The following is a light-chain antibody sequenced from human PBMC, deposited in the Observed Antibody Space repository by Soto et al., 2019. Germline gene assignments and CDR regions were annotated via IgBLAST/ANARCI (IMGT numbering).Light chain of an antibody. CDR3: VLYMGSGISV. CDR1: SGSVSTSYY. J-gene: IGLJ2*01. CDR2: NTY. V-gene: IGLV8-61*01. Sequence: QSVVTQEPSFSVSPGGTVTLTCGLSSGSVSTSYYPSWYQQTPGQAPCTLIYNTYTRSSGVPDRFSASILGDKAALTITGDKADDESDYYCVLYMGSGISVFGGGTKLTVL.